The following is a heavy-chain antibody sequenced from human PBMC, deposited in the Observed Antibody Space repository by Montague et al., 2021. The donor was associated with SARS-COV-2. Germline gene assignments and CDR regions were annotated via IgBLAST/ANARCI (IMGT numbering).Heavy chain of an antibody. CDR3: ARALRRVVIKHFGY. J-gene: IGHJ4*02. V-gene: IGHV4-31*03. CDR2: IYYSGST. D-gene: IGHD3-3*01. Sequence: TLSLTCTVSGGSISSGGYYWSWIRQPPGKGLEWIGYIYYSGSTYYNPSLKSRVTISVDTSKNQFSLKLSSVTAADTAVYYCARALRRVVIKHFGYWGQGTLVTVCS. CDR1: GGSISSGGYY.